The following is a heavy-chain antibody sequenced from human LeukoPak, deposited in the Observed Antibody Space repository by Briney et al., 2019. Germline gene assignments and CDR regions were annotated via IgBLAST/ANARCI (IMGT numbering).Heavy chain of an antibody. CDR1: GFSVSGHY. J-gene: IGHJ6*02. V-gene: IGHV3-53*01. Sequence: GESLRLSCAASGFSVSGHYMSWVRQAPGKGLQWVSILFTDGTTYYADSVRGRFAISRDSYRNTQYLHMTGLRADDTALYFCARDRPYYDKGDMDVWGQGTMVTVSS. CDR3: ARDRPYYDKGDMDV. CDR2: LFTDGTT. D-gene: IGHD3-16*01.